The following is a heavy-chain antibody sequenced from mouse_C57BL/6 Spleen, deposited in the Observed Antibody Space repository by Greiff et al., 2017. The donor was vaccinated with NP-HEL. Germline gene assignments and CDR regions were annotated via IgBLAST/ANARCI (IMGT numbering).Heavy chain of an antibody. J-gene: IGHJ1*03. D-gene: IGHD1-1*01. CDR1: GYTFTSYW. V-gene: IGHV1-74*01. CDR2: IHPSDSDT. Sequence: QVQLQQPGAELVKPGASVKVSCKASGYTFTSYWMHWVKQRPGQGLEWIGRIHPSDSDTNYNQKFKGKATLTVDKSSSTAYMQLSSLPSEDSAVYYCAIGDTTVVATPHGYFDVWGTGTTVTVSS. CDR3: AIGDTTVVATPHGYFDV.